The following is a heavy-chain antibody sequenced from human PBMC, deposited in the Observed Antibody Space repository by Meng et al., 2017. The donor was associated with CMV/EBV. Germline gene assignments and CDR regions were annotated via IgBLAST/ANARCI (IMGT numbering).Heavy chain of an antibody. Sequence: GESLKISCAASGFTFSDYYMSWIRQAPGKGLEWVSYISSSGSTIYYADSVKGRFTISRDNAKNSLYLQMNSLRAEDTAVYYCARDSQYYDILTGYSRFYAFDIWGQGTMVTVSS. V-gene: IGHV3-11*01. J-gene: IGHJ3*02. D-gene: IGHD3-9*01. CDR3: ARDSQYYDILTGYSRFYAFDI. CDR2: ISSSGSTI. CDR1: GFTFSDYY.